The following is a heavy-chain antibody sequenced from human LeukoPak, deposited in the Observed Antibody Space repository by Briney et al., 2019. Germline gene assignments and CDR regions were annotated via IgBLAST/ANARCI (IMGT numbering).Heavy chain of an antibody. V-gene: IGHV3-74*01. D-gene: IGHD3-10*01. CDR3: ARVTHYFASGSLAIYYLDY. J-gene: IGHJ4*02. CDR2: INYDGSST. Sequence: GGSLRLSCAASGFTFNNYWMHWVRQAPGKGLVWVSRINYDGSSTTYADSVKGRFTISRDNAKNTLYMQMNSLRAEDTAVYYCARVTHYFASGSLAIYYLDYWGQGTLVTVSS. CDR1: GFTFNNYW.